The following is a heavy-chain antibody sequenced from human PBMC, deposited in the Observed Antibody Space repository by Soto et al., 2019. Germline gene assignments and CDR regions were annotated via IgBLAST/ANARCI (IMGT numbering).Heavy chain of an antibody. CDR2: IIPKFKLA. J-gene: IGHJ4*02. CDR1: GGTFSSTA. D-gene: IGHD2-21*02. CDR3: ATRAVTAFYFDY. Sequence: QVQLVQSGADVKMPGSSVKVSCKASGGTFSSTALSWVRQAPGQGLEWMGGIIPKFKLANYAQRFQGRATFTADESTSTAYMELSSLRSEDTAVYYCATRAVTAFYFDYWGQGTLVTVSS. V-gene: IGHV1-69*12.